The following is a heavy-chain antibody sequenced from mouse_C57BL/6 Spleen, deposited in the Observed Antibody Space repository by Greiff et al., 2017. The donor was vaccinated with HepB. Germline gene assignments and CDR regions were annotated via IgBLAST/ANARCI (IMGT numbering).Heavy chain of an antibody. CDR1: GYTFTDYY. CDR2: IYPGSGNT. D-gene: IGHD2-1*01. Sequence: QVHVKQSGAELVRPGASVKLSCKASGYTFTDYYINWVKQRPGQGLEWIARIYPGSGNTYYNEKFKGKATLTAEKSSRTAYMQLSSLTSEDSAVYFCARGYYGNFPWYFDVWGTGTTVTVSS. J-gene: IGHJ1*03. CDR3: ARGYYGNFPWYFDV. V-gene: IGHV1-76*01.